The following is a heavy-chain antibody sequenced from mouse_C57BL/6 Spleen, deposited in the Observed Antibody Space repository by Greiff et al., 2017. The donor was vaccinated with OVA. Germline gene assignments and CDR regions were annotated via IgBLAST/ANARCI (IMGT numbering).Heavy chain of an antibody. CDR1: GYAFSSSW. CDR2: IYPGDGDT. V-gene: IGHV1-82*01. J-gene: IGHJ2*01. D-gene: IGHD1-1*01. CDR3: ARGAYCYGSSYPFDY. Sequence: QVQLKQSGPELVKPGASVKISCKASGYAFSSSWMNWVKQRPGKGLEWIGRIYPGDGDTNYNGKFKGKATLTADKSSSTAYMQLSSLTSEDSAVYFCARGAYCYGSSYPFDYWGQGTTRTVSS.